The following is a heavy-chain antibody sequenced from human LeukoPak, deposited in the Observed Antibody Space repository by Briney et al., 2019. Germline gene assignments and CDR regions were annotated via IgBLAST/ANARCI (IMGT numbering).Heavy chain of an antibody. D-gene: IGHD1-26*01. CDR3: ARHFSGREYYLDY. CDR1: GFTFSNYW. Sequence: GGSLRLSCGASGFTFSNYWMSWVRQAPGKGLEWVINIGQGGSGKNYADSVEGRFTISRDNAKNSLYLQMNSLRAEDTAVYYCARHFSGREYYLDYWGQGTLVTVSS. V-gene: IGHV3-7*03. J-gene: IGHJ4*02. CDR2: IGQGGSGK.